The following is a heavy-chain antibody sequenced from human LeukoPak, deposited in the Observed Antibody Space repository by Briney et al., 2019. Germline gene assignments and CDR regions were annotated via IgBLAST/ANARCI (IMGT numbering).Heavy chain of an antibody. CDR2: IFNSGST. D-gene: IGHD4-17*01. CDR1: GGSISNYY. CDR3: ARHASGDYGNTFHI. J-gene: IGHJ3*02. V-gene: IGHV4-59*08. Sequence: SETLSPTCTVSGGSISNYYWSWVRQPPGMGLEWIGYIFNSGSTTYNPSLKSRVIISVDTSRNQFSLRLSSVTAADTAVYYCARHASGDYGNTFHIWGQGTMVTVSS.